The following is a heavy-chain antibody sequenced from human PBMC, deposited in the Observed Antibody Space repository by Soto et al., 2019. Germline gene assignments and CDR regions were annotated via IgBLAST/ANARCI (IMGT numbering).Heavy chain of an antibody. CDR2: IWYDGSNK. J-gene: IGHJ4*02. D-gene: IGHD7-27*01. V-gene: IGHV3-33*01. CDR1: GFTFSSYG. Sequence: GSLRLSCAASGFTFSSYGMHWVRQAPGKGLEWVAVIWYDGSNKYYADSVKGRFTISRDNSKNTLYLQMNSLRAEDTAVYYCARERLGTYFDYWGQGTLVTVSS. CDR3: ARERLGTYFDY.